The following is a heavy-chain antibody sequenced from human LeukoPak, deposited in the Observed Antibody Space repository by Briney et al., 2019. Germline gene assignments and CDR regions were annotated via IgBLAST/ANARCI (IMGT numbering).Heavy chain of an antibody. J-gene: IGHJ4*02. D-gene: IGHD3-3*01. CDR2: IIPIFGTA. Sequence: SVKVSCKASGGTFSSYAISWVRQAPGQGLEWMGGIIPIFGTANYAQKFQGRVTITADESTSTAYMELSSLRSEDTAVYYCARDRNTYYDFWSGYGTFHYWGQGTLVTVSS. CDR3: ARDRNTYYDFWSGYGTFHY. CDR1: GGTFSSYA. V-gene: IGHV1-69*13.